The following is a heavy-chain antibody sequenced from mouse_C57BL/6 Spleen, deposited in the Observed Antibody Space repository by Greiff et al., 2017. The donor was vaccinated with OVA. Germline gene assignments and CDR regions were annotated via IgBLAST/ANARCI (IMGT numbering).Heavy chain of an antibody. D-gene: IGHD1-1*01. CDR2: IYPGDGDT. V-gene: IGHV1-82*01. CDR3: AREGAFITTVVEAIDY. J-gene: IGHJ4*01. CDR1: GYAFSSSW. Sequence: QVQLQQSGPELVKPGASVKISCKASGYAFSSSWMNWVKQRPGKGLEWIGRIYPGDGDTNYNGKFKGKATLTADKSSSTAYMQLSSLTSEDSAVYFCAREGAFITTVVEAIDYWGQGTSVTVSS.